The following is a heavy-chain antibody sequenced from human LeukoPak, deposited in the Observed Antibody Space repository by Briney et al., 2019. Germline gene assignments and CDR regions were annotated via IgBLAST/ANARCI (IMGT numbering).Heavy chain of an antibody. D-gene: IGHD4-23*01. Sequence: PSQTPSLTSAVSGGSISIGAYHCGSVRHPPGEGLEWGGYISYSGTTYSNPSLKTRLTISTDTSKSQFSLMLTSVTAADTAVYYCARDRGTVVTPDAFDIWGQGTMVTVSS. V-gene: IGHV4-30-4*01. CDR2: ISYSGTT. CDR1: GGSISIGAYH. J-gene: IGHJ3*02. CDR3: ARDRGTVVTPDAFDI.